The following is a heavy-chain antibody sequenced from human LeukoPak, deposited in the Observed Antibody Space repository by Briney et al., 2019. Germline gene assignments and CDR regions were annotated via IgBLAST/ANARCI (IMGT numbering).Heavy chain of an antibody. J-gene: IGHJ4*02. CDR1: GYTFTSYD. V-gene: IGHV1-8*01. CDR3: VCGVGLTGELSGY. D-gene: IGHD3-10*01. Sequence: ASVKVSCKASGYTFTSYDINWVRQATGQGLEWMGWMNPNSGNTGYAQKFQGRVTMTRNTSISTAYMELSSLRSEDTAVYYCVCGVGLTGELSGYWGQGTLVTVSS. CDR2: MNPNSGNT.